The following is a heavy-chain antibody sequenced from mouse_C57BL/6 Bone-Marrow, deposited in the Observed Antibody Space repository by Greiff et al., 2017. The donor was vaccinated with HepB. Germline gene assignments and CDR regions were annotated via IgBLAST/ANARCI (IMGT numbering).Heavy chain of an antibody. CDR3: ARWAVITTDY. J-gene: IGHJ2*01. Sequence: VMLVESGAELVRPGTSVKVSCKASGYAFTNYLIEWVKQRPGQGLEWIGVINPGSGGTNYNEKFKGKATLTADKSSSTAYMHRSSLTSEDSAVYFCARWAVITTDYWGQGTTLTVSS. CDR2: INPGSGGT. D-gene: IGHD1-1*01. V-gene: IGHV1-54*01. CDR1: GYAFTNYL.